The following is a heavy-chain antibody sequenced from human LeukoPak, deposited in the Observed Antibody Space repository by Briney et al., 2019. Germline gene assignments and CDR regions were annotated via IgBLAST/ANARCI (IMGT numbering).Heavy chain of an antibody. CDR3: ARDPRAYYYDSSGYLAGFDY. CDR2: ISSSSSTI. J-gene: IGHJ4*02. V-gene: IGHV3-48*01. D-gene: IGHD3-22*01. CDR1: GFTFSSYS. Sequence: GGSLRLSCAASGFTFSSYSMNWVRQAPGKGLEWVSSISSSSSTIYYADSVKGRFTISRDNAKNSLYLQMNSLRAEDTAVYYCARDPRAYYYDSSGYLAGFDYWGQGTLVTVSS.